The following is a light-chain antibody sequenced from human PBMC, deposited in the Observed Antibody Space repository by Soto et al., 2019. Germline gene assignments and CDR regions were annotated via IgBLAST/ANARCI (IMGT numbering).Light chain of an antibody. V-gene: IGLV2-14*01. CDR2: DVS. CDR3: NSYTSSSTDV. J-gene: IGLJ1*01. Sequence: QSVLTQPASVSGSPGQSITISCTGTTSDVGRYNYVSWYQQHPGKAPKLIIYDVSNRPSGVSNRFSGSKSGNTASLTISGLQAEDEADYYCNSYTSSSTDVFGTGTKVTVL. CDR1: TSDVGRYNY.